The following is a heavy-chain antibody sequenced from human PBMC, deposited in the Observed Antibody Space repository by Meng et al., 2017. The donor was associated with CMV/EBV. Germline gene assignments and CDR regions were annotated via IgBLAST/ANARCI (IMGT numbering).Heavy chain of an antibody. V-gene: IGHV4-30-4*08. CDR1: GGSISSGDYY. D-gene: IGHD3-22*01. Sequence: SETLSLTCTVSGGSISSGDYYWSWIRQPPGKGLEWIGYIYYSGSTYYNPSLKSRVTISVDTSKNQFSLKLSSVTAADTAVYYCARRGGSSGYLDAFDIWGQGTMVTVSS. J-gene: IGHJ3*02. CDR3: ARRGGSSGYLDAFDI. CDR2: IYYSGST.